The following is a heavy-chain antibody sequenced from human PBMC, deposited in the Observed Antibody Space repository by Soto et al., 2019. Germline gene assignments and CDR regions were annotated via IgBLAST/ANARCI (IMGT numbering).Heavy chain of an antibody. CDR1: GFTITDYW. CDR3: VRDRPHSWLDP. CDR2: IDVRGTHT. V-gene: IGHV3-74*01. J-gene: IGHJ5*02. Sequence: EEYVVESGGGLLEPGGSQRLTCTASGFTITDYWMHWVRHVPGKGLVWVAGIDVRGTHTEYADSVKGRFTISRDNSKNTLYLQMNSLRVEDTAVYYCVRDRPHSWLDPWGQGIEVTVAS.